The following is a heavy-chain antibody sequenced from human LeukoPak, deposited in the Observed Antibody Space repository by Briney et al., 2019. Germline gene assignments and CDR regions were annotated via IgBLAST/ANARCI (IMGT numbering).Heavy chain of an antibody. CDR1: GFTFSSYS. D-gene: IGHD3-10*01. V-gene: IGHV3-7*01. CDR3: GRHRSGSGTYFIDH. J-gene: IGHJ4*02. CDR2: MKKDGSET. Sequence: GGSLRLSCVVSGFTFSSYSMIWVRQAPGEGLQWVANMKKDGSETNYGDSVKGRFTISRDNAKNSLYLQMNSLRAEDTAVYYCGRHRSGSGTYFIDHWGQGTLVSVSS.